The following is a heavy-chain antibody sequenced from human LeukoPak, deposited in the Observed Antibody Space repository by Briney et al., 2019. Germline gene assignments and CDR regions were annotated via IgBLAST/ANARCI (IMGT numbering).Heavy chain of an antibody. J-gene: IGHJ5*02. D-gene: IGHD4-23*01. CDR3: ARDPGTVVNT. CDR2: IYYSGST. Sequence: PSETLSLTCTVSGGSISSSSYYWGWIRQPPGKGLEWIGSIYYSGSTYYNPSLKSRVTISVDTSKNRFSLKLSSVTAADTAVYYSARDPGTVVNTWGQGTLVTVSS. V-gene: IGHV4-39*07. CDR1: GGSISSSSYY.